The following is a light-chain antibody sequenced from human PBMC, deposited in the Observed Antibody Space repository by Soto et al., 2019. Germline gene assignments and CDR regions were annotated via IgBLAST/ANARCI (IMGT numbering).Light chain of an antibody. CDR2: EGS. V-gene: IGLV2-23*03. Sequence: QSALTQPASVSGSPGQSITISCTGTSSDVGSYNLVSWYQQHPGKAPKLMIYEGSKRPSGVSNRFSGSKSGNTASLTISGLQAEDEADYYCCSYAGSSTVRHVVFGGGTQLTVL. CDR3: CSYAGSSTVRHVV. CDR1: SSDVGSYNL. J-gene: IGLJ2*01.